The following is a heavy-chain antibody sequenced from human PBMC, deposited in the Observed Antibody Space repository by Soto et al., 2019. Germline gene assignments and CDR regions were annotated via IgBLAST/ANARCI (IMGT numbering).Heavy chain of an antibody. Sequence: PSETLSLTCAVSGGSISSGGYSWSWIRQPPGKGLEWIGYIYHSGSTYYNPSLKSRVTISVDRSKNQFSLKLSSVTAADTAVYYCARDRWHSGYYDSSGYYPYYYYGMDVWGQGTTVTVSS. V-gene: IGHV4-30-2*01. CDR2: IYHSGST. CDR1: GGSISSGGYS. J-gene: IGHJ6*02. D-gene: IGHD3-22*01. CDR3: ARDRWHSGYYDSSGYYPYYYYGMDV.